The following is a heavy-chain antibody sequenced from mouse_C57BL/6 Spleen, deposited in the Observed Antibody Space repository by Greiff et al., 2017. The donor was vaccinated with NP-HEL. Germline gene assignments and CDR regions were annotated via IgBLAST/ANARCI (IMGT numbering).Heavy chain of an antibody. Sequence: EVHLVESGGGLVQPGGSLKLSCAASGFTFSDYYMYWVRQTPEKRLEWVAYISNGGGSTYYPDTVKGRFTISRDNAKNTLYLQMSRLKSEDTAMYYCARWIYDGYRDYWGQGTTLTVSS. D-gene: IGHD2-3*01. CDR2: ISNGGGST. CDR3: ARWIYDGYRDY. V-gene: IGHV5-12*01. J-gene: IGHJ2*01. CDR1: GFTFSDYY.